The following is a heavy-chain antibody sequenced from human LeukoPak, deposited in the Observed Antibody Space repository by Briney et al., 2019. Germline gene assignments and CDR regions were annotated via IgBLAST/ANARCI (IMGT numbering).Heavy chain of an antibody. CDR2: TYYRSKWYN. Sequence: SQTLSLTCAISGDSVSSNSAAWNWIRQSPSRGLEWLGRTYYRSKWYNDYAVSVKSRITINPDTSKNQFSLQLNSVTPEDTAVYYCARGILGFGELIYYCYYSMDVWGQGTTVTVSS. CDR3: ARGILGFGELIYYCYYSMDV. D-gene: IGHD3-10*01. J-gene: IGHJ6*02. V-gene: IGHV6-1*01. CDR1: GDSVSSNSAA.